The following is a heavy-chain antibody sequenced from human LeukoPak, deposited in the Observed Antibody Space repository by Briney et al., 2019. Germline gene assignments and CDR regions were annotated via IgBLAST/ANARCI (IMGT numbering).Heavy chain of an antibody. CDR3: ATSSAYYYFDFDY. V-gene: IGHV3-11*04. CDR2: ISSSGDTI. Sequence: PGGSLRLSCAASGFTFSDYYMSWIRQAPGKGLEWISYISSSGDTIFYADSVKGRFTMSRDNAKNSLYLQMNSLRAEDTAVYYCATSSAYYYFDFDYWGQGTLVTVSS. J-gene: IGHJ4*02. CDR1: GFTFSDYY. D-gene: IGHD3-22*01.